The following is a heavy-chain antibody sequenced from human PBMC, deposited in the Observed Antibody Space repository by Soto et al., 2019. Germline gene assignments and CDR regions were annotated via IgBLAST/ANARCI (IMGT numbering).Heavy chain of an antibody. CDR1: GGTFSSYT. CDR3: ARDRSRNSSSWSFYYYYGMDV. V-gene: IGHV1-69*08. CDR2: IIPILGIA. D-gene: IGHD6-13*01. J-gene: IGHJ6*02. Sequence: QVQLVQSGAEVKKPGSSVKVSCKASGGTFSSYTISWVRQAPGQGLEWMGRIIPILGIANYAQKFQGRVTITADKSTSTAYMELSSLRSDDTAVYYCARDRSRNSSSWSFYYYYGMDVWGQGNTVTVSS.